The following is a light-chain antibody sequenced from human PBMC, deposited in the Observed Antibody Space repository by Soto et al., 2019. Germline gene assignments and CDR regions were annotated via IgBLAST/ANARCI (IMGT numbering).Light chain of an antibody. Sequence: EIVLTQSPATLSLSPGERATLSCRASQSVSSYLAWYQQKPGQAPRLLIYDASSRATGIPARFSGSGSGTYFTLTISSLEPEDFAFYYCQQRSNWPRAFGQGTKLEIK. J-gene: IGKJ2*01. V-gene: IGKV3-11*01. CDR2: DAS. CDR3: QQRSNWPRA. CDR1: QSVSSY.